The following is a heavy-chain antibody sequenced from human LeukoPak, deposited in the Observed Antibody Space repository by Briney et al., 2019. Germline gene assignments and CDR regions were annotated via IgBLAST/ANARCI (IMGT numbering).Heavy chain of an antibody. CDR2: ISISSSYT. CDR3: ARDAGGYRSGWRTVRYFDL. CDR1: GLTFSDYY. Sequence: GGSLRLSCAASGLTFSDYYISWIRQAPGEGLEWGSYISISSSYTNYADSVKGRFTISRDNAKNSLYLKMNSLRAEDKAVYYCARDAGGYRSGWRTVRYFDLWGRGTLVTVSS. V-gene: IGHV3-11*05. D-gene: IGHD6-19*01. J-gene: IGHJ2*01.